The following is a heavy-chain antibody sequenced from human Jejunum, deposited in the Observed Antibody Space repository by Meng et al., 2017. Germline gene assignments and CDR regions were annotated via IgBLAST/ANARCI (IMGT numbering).Heavy chain of an antibody. CDR3: AKETDSAGYYPHDH. Sequence: GESLKISCEASGFTFTNYGMSWVRQAPGKGLEWVSTISGTGVTIYYADSVKGRFTISRDNSKSTLYLQMNSLRPEDTAVFYCAKETDSAGYYPHDHWGQGTLVTVSS. D-gene: IGHD3-22*01. V-gene: IGHV3-23*01. CDR2: ISGTGVTI. CDR1: GFTFTNYG. J-gene: IGHJ4*02.